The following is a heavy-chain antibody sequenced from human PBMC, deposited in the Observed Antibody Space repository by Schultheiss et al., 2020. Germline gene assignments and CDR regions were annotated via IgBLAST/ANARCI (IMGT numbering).Heavy chain of an antibody. CDR2: ISSSGTTR. J-gene: IGHJ5*01. V-gene: IGHV3-48*04. D-gene: IGHD6-19*01. Sequence: GGSLRLSCAASGFTFSTESMSWVRQAPGKGLEWVSYISSSGTTRYYADSVKGRFTISRDNAKKSLYLQMNSLRVEDTAVYYCAKEAYSSGWYDSWGQGTLVTVSS. CDR3: AKEAYSSGWYDS. CDR1: GFTFSTES.